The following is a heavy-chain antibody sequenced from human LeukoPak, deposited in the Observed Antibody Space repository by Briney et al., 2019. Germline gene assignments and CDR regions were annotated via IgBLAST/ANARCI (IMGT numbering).Heavy chain of an antibody. CDR1: GYSISSGYY. D-gene: IGHD2-15*01. Sequence: SETLSLTCSVSGYSISSGYYWGWIRQPPGKWLEWIASICHSGSAYYKSSLKSRVTISVDTSKNQFSLKLSSVTAADTAVYYCARSGSCSGGSCYRNYYYYMDLWGKGTTVTVSS. CDR3: ARSGSCSGGSCYRNYYYYMDL. V-gene: IGHV4-38-2*01. J-gene: IGHJ6*03. CDR2: ICHSGSA.